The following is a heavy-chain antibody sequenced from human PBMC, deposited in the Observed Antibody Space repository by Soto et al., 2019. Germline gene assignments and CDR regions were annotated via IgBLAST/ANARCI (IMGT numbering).Heavy chain of an antibody. CDR2: IGTDGSST. D-gene: IGHD4-17*01. CDR3: AREPRSYGDYYFDY. CDR1: GFTFSNYW. Sequence: GGSLRLSCAASGFTFSNYWMHWVRQAPGKGLVWVSRIGTDGSSTDYADSVKGRFTISRDNAKNTLNLQMNSLRAEDTAVYYCAREPRSYGDYYFDYWGQGTLVTVSS. V-gene: IGHV3-74*01. J-gene: IGHJ4*02.